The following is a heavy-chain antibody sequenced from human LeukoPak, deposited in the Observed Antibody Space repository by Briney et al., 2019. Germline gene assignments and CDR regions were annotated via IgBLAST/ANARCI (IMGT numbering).Heavy chain of an antibody. CDR1: GGPLRTYY. Sequence: PSETLSLTCTVSGGPLRTYYWRWIRQPPGEGLEWIGYISNSGSTDYNPSLKSRVTISVDTSKNQLSLKLSSVTAADTAVYHCVRLQPNTGEWAFDIWGQGTMVSVSS. CDR3: VRLQPNTGEWAFDI. J-gene: IGHJ3*02. V-gene: IGHV4-59*01. D-gene: IGHD1-1*01. CDR2: ISNSGST.